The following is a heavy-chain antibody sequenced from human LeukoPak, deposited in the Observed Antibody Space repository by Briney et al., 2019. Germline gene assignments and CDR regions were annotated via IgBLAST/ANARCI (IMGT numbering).Heavy chain of an antibody. CDR2: MYITGDT. CDR3: ARIYSNYVGKYFQH. J-gene: IGHJ1*01. Sequence: PSETLSLTCTVSGHSMSSFNWTWIRQPAGKGLEWIGHMYITGDTYYNPSLESRVSLSIDTSKNQFSLKLTSVTAADTAVYYCARIYSNYVGKYFQHWGQGTLVTVSS. V-gene: IGHV4-4*07. CDR1: GHSMSSFN. D-gene: IGHD4-11*01.